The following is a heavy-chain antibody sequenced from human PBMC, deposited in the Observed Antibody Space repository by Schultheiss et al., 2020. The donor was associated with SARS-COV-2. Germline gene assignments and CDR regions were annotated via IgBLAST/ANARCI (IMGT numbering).Heavy chain of an antibody. Sequence: GGSLRLSCSASGFTFSSYAMHWVRQAPGKGLEYVSAISSNGGSTYYANSVKGRFTISRDNSKNTLYLQMGSLRAEDTAVYYCARVYPGYCSGGSCSATPYYYYMDVWGKGTTVTVSS. CDR2: ISSNGGST. CDR3: ARVYPGYCSGGSCSATPYYYYMDV. J-gene: IGHJ6*03. CDR1: GFTFSSYA. V-gene: IGHV3-64*01. D-gene: IGHD2-15*01.